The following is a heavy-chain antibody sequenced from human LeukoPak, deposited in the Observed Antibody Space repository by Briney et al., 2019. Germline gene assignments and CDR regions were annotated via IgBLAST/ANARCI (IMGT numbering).Heavy chain of an antibody. V-gene: IGHV1-2*02. Sequence: ASVKVSCKASEYTFTGYYIHWVRQAPGQGLEWMGGINPNSGGTNYAQKFQGRITLTRDTSITTAYMELSRLRSDDTAVYHCALTGSYHGRWGQGTLVTVSS. D-gene: IGHD1-26*01. CDR1: EYTFTGYY. CDR3: ALTGSYHGR. CDR2: INPNSGGT. J-gene: IGHJ4*02.